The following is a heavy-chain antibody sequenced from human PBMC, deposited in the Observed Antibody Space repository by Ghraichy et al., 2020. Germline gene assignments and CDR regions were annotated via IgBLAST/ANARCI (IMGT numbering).Heavy chain of an antibody. CDR1: DGSINSYY. D-gene: IGHD3-22*01. Sequence: SETLSLTCSVSDGSINSYYWSWVRQSPGKGLEWIGYISHSGGTNFNPSFESRLTMSLDTSKNLFSLRLTSVTTADTAVYHCARELYSSDWLYYGMDVWGQVPTVTV. CDR3: ARELYSSDWLYYGMDV. V-gene: IGHV4-59*01. J-gene: IGHJ6*02. CDR2: ISHSGGT.